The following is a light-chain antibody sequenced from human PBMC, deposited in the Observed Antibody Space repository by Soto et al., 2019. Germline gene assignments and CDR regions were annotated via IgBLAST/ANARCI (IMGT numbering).Light chain of an antibody. CDR1: ESISIY. Sequence: DIVLTQSPAFLSLSPGDRATLSCRATESISIYLAWFQQKPGQAPRLLIYKGSKRAPGVPARFSGSGSETDFTLTIDSLEPEYFGFYYCRHRNNWPTFGPGTKVDIK. CDR3: RHRNNWPT. CDR2: KGS. J-gene: IGKJ3*01. V-gene: IGKV3-11*01.